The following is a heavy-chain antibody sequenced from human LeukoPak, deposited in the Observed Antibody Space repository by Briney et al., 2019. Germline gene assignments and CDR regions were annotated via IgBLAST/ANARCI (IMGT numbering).Heavy chain of an antibody. V-gene: IGHV1-2*02. J-gene: IGHJ4*02. CDR3: ASGRGSSEPNLE. CDR2: INPNSGGT. Sequence: ASVTVSCKASGYTFTGYYMHWVRQAPGQGLEWMGWINPNSGGTNYAQMFQGRVTMTRDTSISTAYMALSRLRSDDTAVYYCASGRGSSEPNLEWGQGTLVTVSS. D-gene: IGHD6-19*01. CDR1: GYTFTGYY.